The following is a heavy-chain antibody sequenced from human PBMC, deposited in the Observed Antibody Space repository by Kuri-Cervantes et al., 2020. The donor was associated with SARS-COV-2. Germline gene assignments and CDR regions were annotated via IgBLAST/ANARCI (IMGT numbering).Heavy chain of an antibody. CDR2: INHSGST. V-gene: IGHV4-34*01. D-gene: IGHD3-10*01. CDR1: GVFFSGYY. Sequence: SPTLSLTRAVYGVFFSGYYWSWIRQPPGKGLVWIGEINHSGSTNYNPSLKSRVTISVDTSKNQFSLKLSSVTAADTAVYYCASRPVVLRINSSPFDYWGQGTLVTVSS. J-gene: IGHJ4*02. CDR3: ASRPVVLRINSSPFDY.